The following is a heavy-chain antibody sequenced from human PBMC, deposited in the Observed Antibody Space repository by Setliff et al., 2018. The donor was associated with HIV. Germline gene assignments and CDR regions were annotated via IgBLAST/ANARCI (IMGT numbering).Heavy chain of an antibody. V-gene: IGHV1-3*01. Sequence: ASVKVSCKASGYPFTTYSIHWVSQAPGQSLEWMGWINVGKGDTKYSQELQGRFTLTTYTSGNTAYMELSSLRSDDTAVYFWARGALLAVFDFDHWGHGTLVTVSS. CDR2: INVGKGDT. D-gene: IGHD3-10*01. CDR3: ARGALLAVFDFDH. CDR1: GYPFTTYS. J-gene: IGHJ4*01.